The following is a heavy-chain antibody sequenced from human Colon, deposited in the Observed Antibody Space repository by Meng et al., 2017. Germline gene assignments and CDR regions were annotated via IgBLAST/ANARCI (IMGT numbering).Heavy chain of an antibody. D-gene: IGHD4-23*01. CDR3: ARENGGSDDYGGNFDY. CDR2: INPNSGGT. Sequence: VQLVQSGAELKEPGASVKVSCKTSGYTFTDNFMHWVRQAPGQGLEWLGWINPNSGGTNYAQKFQGRVTMTRDTSISAAYMELSRLRSDDTAVYYCARENGGSDDYGGNFDYWGQGTLVTVSS. J-gene: IGHJ4*02. CDR1: GYTFTDNF. V-gene: IGHV1-2*02.